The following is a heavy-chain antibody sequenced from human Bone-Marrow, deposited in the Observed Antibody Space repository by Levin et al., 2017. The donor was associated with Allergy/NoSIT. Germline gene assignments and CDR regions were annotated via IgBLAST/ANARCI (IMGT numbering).Heavy chain of an antibody. CDR2: INPKTAGT. V-gene: IGHV1-2*06. CDR3: ARSKPTGHAAGADH. CDR1: GYTFTDYY. D-gene: IGHD2-8*02. J-gene: IGHJ4*02. Sequence: GASVKVSCTASGYTFTDYYIHWFRQAPGQGLEWMGRINPKTAGTNYAQKFQGRVTMTRDTSIITAYMELSRLTSDDTAVYYCARSKPTGHAAGADHWGPGTLVTVSS.